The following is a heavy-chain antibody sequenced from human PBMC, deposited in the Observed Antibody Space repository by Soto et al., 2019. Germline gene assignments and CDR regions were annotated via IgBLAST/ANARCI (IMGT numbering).Heavy chain of an antibody. CDR2: IIPIFGTA. CDR3: ARDLPDCSSTSCYGQLGWFDP. V-gene: IGHV1-69*13. Sequence: SVKVSCKASGGTFSSYAISWVRQAPGQGLEWMGGIIPIFGTANYAQKFQGRVTITADESTSTAYMELSSLRSEDTAVYYCARDLPDCSSTSCYGQLGWFDPWGQGTLVTVSS. D-gene: IGHD2-2*01. CDR1: GGTFSSYA. J-gene: IGHJ5*02.